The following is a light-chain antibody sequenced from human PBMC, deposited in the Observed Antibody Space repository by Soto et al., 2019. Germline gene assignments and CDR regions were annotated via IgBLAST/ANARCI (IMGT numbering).Light chain of an antibody. V-gene: IGKV1-39*01. CDR1: QSISSY. Sequence: DIQITQAPSSLSASVGDRVTITCXASQSISSYLNWYQQKPGKAPKLLIYAASSLQSGVPSRFSGSGSGTDFTLTISSLQPEDFATYYCQQSYSTPPTFGQGTKVDIK. J-gene: IGKJ1*01. CDR3: QQSYSTPPT. CDR2: AAS.